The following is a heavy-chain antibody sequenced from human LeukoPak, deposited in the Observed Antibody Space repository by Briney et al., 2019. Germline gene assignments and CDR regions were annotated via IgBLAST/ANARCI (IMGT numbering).Heavy chain of an antibody. V-gene: IGHV3-33*01. CDR2: IWYDGSNK. Sequence: GGSLRLSCAASGFTFSSYGMHWVRQAPDKGLEWVAIIWYDGSNKFYADSVKGRFTISRDNSKNTLYLQMNSLRAEDTAVYYCARDDTVYFDYWGQGTLVTVSS. D-gene: IGHD2-2*02. J-gene: IGHJ4*02. CDR3: ARDDTVYFDY. CDR1: GFTFSSYG.